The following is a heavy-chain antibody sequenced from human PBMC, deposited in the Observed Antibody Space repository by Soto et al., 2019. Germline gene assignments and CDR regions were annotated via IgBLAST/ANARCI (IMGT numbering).Heavy chain of an antibody. CDR2: IENGGGEK. J-gene: IGHJ4*02. Sequence: PGGSLRLSSAASGFPSSGYWVGWVRQAPGKGLEWVANIENGGGEKNYVDSVKGRFTISRDNTKNSVYLQMNSLRSEDTAVYYCAPGRDSYNHYFDYWGQGAMVTVSS. V-gene: IGHV3-7*03. CDR3: APGRDSYNHYFDY. CDR1: GFPSSGYW. D-gene: IGHD1-26*01.